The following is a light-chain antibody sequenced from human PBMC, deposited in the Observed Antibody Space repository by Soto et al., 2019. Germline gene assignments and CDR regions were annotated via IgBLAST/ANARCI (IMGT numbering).Light chain of an antibody. CDR2: DAS. V-gene: IGKV1-5*01. Sequence: DTEMPQSRYTLSASLGDRVNKTSRASQSISSWLAWYQQKPGKAPKLLIYDASSLESGVPSRFSGSGSGTDFTLTFSSLQPEDFASYYCQQSNNLPWTFGQGTKVDIK. CDR3: QQSNNLPWT. J-gene: IGKJ1*01. CDR1: QSISSW.